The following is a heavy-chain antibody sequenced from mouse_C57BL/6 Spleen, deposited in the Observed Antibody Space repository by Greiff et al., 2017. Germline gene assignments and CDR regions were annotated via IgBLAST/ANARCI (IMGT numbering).Heavy chain of an antibody. Sequence: QVQLQQSGPGLVQPSQSLSITCTVSGFSLTSYGVHWVRQSPGQGLEWLGVIWSGGSTDYNAAFISRLSISKENSKSQVFFKMNSLQADDTAIDYCARRGELGLYYAMDYWGQGTSVTVSS. CDR1: GFSLTSYG. CDR2: IWSGGST. D-gene: IGHD4-1*01. J-gene: IGHJ4*01. V-gene: IGHV2-2*01. CDR3: ARRGELGLYYAMDY.